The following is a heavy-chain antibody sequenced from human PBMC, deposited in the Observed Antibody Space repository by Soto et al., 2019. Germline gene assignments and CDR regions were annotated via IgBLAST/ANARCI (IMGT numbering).Heavy chain of an antibody. CDR1: GYTFTSYA. V-gene: IGHV1-3*01. D-gene: IGHD3-3*01. CDR2: INAGNGNT. Sequence: ASVKVSCKASGYTFTSYAMHWVRQAPGQRLEWMGWINAGNGNTKYSQKFQGRVTITRDTSASTAYMELSSLRSEDTAVYYCASDYDFWSGYAPFDYWGQGTLVTVSS. CDR3: ASDYDFWSGYAPFDY. J-gene: IGHJ4*02.